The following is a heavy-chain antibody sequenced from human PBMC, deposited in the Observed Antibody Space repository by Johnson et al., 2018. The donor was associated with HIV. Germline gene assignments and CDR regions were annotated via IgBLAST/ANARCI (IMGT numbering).Heavy chain of an antibody. CDR3: AKDRRYSSSWYAFDI. V-gene: IGHV3-20*04. J-gene: IGHJ3*02. CDR1: GFSFDDYG. Sequence: VQLVESGGGVVRPGGSLRLSCAASGFSFDDYGMSLVRQAPGKGLEWVSGISWNSGSKGYADSVKGRFTISRDNARNSLYLQMNSLRVEDTALYYCAKDRRYSSSWYAFDIWGQGTMVTVSS. CDR2: ISWNSGSK. D-gene: IGHD6-13*01.